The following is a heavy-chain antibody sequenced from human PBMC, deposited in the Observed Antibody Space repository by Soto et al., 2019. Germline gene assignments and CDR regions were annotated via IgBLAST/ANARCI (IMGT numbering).Heavy chain of an antibody. CDR3: AKDRQFRSYYESAGHYDN. CDR1: GFTFKNYD. J-gene: IGHJ4*02. V-gene: IGHV3-23*01. Sequence: EVQLLESGGGLVQPGGSLRLSCVASGFTFKNYDMRWVRQAPGKGLEWISGISGSGGVTYYADSVKGRFTISRDNSNNTLYLQMNSLRAEDTALYYCAKDRQFRSYYESAGHYDNWGQGTLVTVSS. CDR2: ISGSGGVT. D-gene: IGHD3-10*01.